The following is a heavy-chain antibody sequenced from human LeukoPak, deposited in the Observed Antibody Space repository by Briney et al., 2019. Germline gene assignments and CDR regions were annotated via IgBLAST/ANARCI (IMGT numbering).Heavy chain of an antibody. CDR1: GFTFSSYS. CDR2: ISSSSSTI. CDR3: AKCKYGSGSFASGMDV. D-gene: IGHD3-10*01. V-gene: IGHV3-48*01. Sequence: GGSLRLSCAASGFTFSSYSMNWVRRAPGRGLEWVSYISSSSSTIYYADSVKGRFTISRDNSKNTLYLQMNSLRAEDTAVYYCAKCKYGSGSFASGMDVWGQGTTVTISS. J-gene: IGHJ6*02.